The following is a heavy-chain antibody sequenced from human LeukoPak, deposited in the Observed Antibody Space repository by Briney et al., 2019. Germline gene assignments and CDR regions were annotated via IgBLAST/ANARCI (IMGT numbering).Heavy chain of an antibody. Sequence: SETLSLTCTVSGGPINKYYWSWIRQPAGKGLEWIGRIYTRGSTNYNPSLKSRVTMSVDTPKNQFSLKLSTVTAADTAVYYCARGRYCSADICSGGDAFDIWGQGTMVSVSS. J-gene: IGHJ3*02. CDR3: ARGRYCSADICSGGDAFDI. D-gene: IGHD2-15*01. CDR1: GGPINKYY. CDR2: IYTRGST. V-gene: IGHV4-4*07.